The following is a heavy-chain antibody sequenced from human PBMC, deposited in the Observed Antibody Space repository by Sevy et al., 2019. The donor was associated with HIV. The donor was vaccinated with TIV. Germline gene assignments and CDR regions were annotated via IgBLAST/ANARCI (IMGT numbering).Heavy chain of an antibody. J-gene: IGHJ4*02. CDR3: ARVPTYYYGSGTYFDY. CDR1: GYNFMSYG. D-gene: IGHD3-10*01. CDR2: IGLYNGNA. V-gene: IGHV1-18*01. Sequence: ASVKVSCKASGYNFMSYGISWVRQAPGQGLEWVGWIGLYNGNAHSAQKLKDRVTMTADTSTSTAYMELRSLRSDETAVYYCARVPTYYYGSGTYFDYWGQGTLVTVSS.